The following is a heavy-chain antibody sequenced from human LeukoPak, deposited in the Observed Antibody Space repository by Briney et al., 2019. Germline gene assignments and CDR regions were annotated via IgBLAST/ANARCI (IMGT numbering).Heavy chain of an antibody. CDR2: IYYSGST. D-gene: IGHD3-22*01. V-gene: IGHV4-59*08. J-gene: IGHJ3*02. CDR1: GGSISSYY. CDR3: ARGGGYYYDSSGWYAFDI. Sequence: SETLSLTCTVSGGSISSYYWSWIRQPPGKGLEWIGYIYYSGSTNYNPSLKSRVTISVDTSKNQFSLKLSSVTAADTAVYYCARGGGYYYDSSGWYAFDIWGQGTMVTVSS.